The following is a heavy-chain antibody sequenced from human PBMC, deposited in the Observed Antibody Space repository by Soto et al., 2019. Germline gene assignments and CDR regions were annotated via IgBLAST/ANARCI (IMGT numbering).Heavy chain of an antibody. J-gene: IGHJ5*02. D-gene: IGHD3-3*01. CDR3: ATKGDDYDFWSGYNWFDP. Sequence: SETLSLTCTVSGGSISSGGYYWSWIRQHPGKGLEWIGYIYYSGSTYYNPSLKSRVTISVDTSKNQFSLKLISVTAADTAVYYCATKGDDYDFWSGYNWFDPWGQGTLVTAPQ. V-gene: IGHV4-31*03. CDR2: IYYSGST. CDR1: GGSISSGGYY.